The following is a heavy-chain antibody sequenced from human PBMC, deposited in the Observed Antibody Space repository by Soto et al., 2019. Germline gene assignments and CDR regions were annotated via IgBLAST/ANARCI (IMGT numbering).Heavy chain of an antibody. Sequence: QLLQSGGGLVQPGGSLTLSCAASGFTFGTTDMSWVRQAPGEGLEWVSTIDGSDGITYYADSVKGRFTISRDNSRNTVYLQMNSLRGDDTALYYCVKNSGWFNSWGQGALVTVS. CDR2: IDGSDGIT. V-gene: IGHV3-23*01. CDR1: GFTFGTTD. CDR3: VKNSGWFNS. J-gene: IGHJ5*01. D-gene: IGHD3-10*01.